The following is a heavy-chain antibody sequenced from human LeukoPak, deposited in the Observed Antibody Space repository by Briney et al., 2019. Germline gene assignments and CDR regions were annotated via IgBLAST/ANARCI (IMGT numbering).Heavy chain of an antibody. D-gene: IGHD6-13*01. CDR2: ISAYNGNT. CDR3: ARSGAAGIYYYYYGMDV. Sequence: ASVKVSCKASGYTFTSYGISWVRQAPGQGLEWMGWISAYNGNTNYAQKLRGRVTMTTDTSTSTAYMELRSLRSDDTAVYYCARSGAAGIYYYYYGMDVWGQGTTVTVSS. CDR1: GYTFTSYG. J-gene: IGHJ6*02. V-gene: IGHV1-18*01.